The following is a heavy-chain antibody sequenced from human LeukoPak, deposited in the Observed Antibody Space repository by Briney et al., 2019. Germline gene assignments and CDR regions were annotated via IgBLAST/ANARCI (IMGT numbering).Heavy chain of an antibody. J-gene: IGHJ4*02. V-gene: IGHV1-69*06. CDR1: GRTFSSYA. CDR2: IIPIFGTA. CDR3: ARGGIAAAGTSVDY. Sequence: SVKVSCKASGRTFSSYAISWVRQAPGQALEWMGGIIPIFGTANYAQKFQGRVTITADKSTSTAYMELSSLRSEDTAVYYCARGGIAAAGTSVDYWGQGTLVTVSS. D-gene: IGHD6-13*01.